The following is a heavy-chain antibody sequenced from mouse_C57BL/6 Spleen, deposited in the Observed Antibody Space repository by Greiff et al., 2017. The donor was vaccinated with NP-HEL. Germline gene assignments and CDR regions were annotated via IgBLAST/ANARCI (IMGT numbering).Heavy chain of an antibody. Sequence: QVQLQQPGAELVKPGASVKMSCKASGYTFTSYWITWVKQRPGQGLEWIGDIYPGSGSTNYNEKFKSKATLTVDTSSSTAYMQLSSLTSEDSAVYYCARSDYYGSEGNAMDYWGQGTSVTVSS. CDR3: ARSDYYGSEGNAMDY. D-gene: IGHD1-1*01. CDR1: GYTFTSYW. V-gene: IGHV1-55*01. CDR2: IYPGSGST. J-gene: IGHJ4*01.